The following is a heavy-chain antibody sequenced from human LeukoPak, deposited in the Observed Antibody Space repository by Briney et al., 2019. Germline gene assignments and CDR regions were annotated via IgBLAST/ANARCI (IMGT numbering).Heavy chain of an antibody. CDR1: GGSISSSSYY. CDR3: ARGPLDSGYTYFDY. D-gene: IGHD5-12*01. J-gene: IGHJ4*02. Sequence: SETLSLTCTVSGGSISSSSYYWGWIRQPPGKGLEWIGNISYSGSTYYNPSLKSRVTISVDTSKNQFSLKLSSVTAADTAVYYCARGPLDSGYTYFDYWGQGTLVSVAS. CDR2: ISYSGST. V-gene: IGHV4-39*01.